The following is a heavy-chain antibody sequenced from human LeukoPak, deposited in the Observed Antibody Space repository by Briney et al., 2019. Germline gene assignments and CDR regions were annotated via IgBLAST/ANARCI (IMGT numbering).Heavy chain of an antibody. CDR2: IYYSGST. J-gene: IGHJ4*02. CDR1: GGSISSYY. V-gene: IGHV4-59*01. D-gene: IGHD3-3*02. Sequence: SETLSLTCTVAGGSISSYYWSWIRQPPGKGLEWIGYIYYSGSTNYNPSLKSRVTISVDTSKNQFSLKLTSVTAADTAVYYCARGILGRYYFDYWGQGTLVTVSS. CDR3: ARGILGRYYFDY.